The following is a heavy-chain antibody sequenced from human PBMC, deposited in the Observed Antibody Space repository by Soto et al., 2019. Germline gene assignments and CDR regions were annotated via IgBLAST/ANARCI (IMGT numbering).Heavy chain of an antibody. J-gene: IGHJ4*02. D-gene: IGHD3-22*01. CDR3: AKDRGVSAEQWFLPSDH. CDR1: GFSFSNYA. Sequence: EVQLLESGGGLVQPGGSLRLSCTASGFSFSNYALIWVRQAPGKGLEWVSLISGTGGSAYYADSVKGRFTISRDNSKDTVYLQLNSLTVEDTAIYYCAKDRGVSAEQWFLPSDHWAQGTLVTVSS. V-gene: IGHV3-23*01. CDR2: ISGTGGSA.